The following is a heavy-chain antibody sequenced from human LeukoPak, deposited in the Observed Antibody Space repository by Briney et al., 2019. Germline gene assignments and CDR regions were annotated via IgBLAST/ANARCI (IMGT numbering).Heavy chain of an antibody. CDR3: ARHQGRQLADY. Sequence: PSETLSLTCAVSGYSISSGYYWGWIRQPPGKGLEWIGNIYYSGSTYYNPSLKSRVTISVDTSKNQFSLKLSSVTAADTAVYYCARHQGRQLADYWGQGTLVTVSS. D-gene: IGHD6-13*01. CDR2: IYYSGST. CDR1: GYSISSGYY. J-gene: IGHJ4*02. V-gene: IGHV4-38-2*01.